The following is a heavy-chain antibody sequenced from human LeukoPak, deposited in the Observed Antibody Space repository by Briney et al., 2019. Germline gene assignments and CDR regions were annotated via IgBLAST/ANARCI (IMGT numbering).Heavy chain of an antibody. CDR1: GFTFSSYA. J-gene: IGHJ4*02. CDR2: ISGSGGST. V-gene: IGHV3-23*01. Sequence: GGSLRLSCAASGFTFSSYAMSWVRQAPGKGLEWVSAISGSGGSTYYADSVKGRFTISRDNSRNTLYLQMNSLRAEDTAVYYCASSFSLPVFDYWGQGTLVTVSS. CDR3: ASSFSLPVFDY.